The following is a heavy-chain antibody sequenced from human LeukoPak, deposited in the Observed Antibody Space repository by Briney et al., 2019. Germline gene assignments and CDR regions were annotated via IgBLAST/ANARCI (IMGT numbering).Heavy chain of an antibody. V-gene: IGHV3-30-3*01. D-gene: IGHD4-17*01. CDR3: ARTYGDYVSLGYFDL. CDR2: ISYDGSNK. Sequence: GRSLRLSCAASGFTFSSYAMHWVRQAPGKGLEWVAVISYDGSNKYYADSAKGRFTISRDNSKNTLYLQMNSLRAEDTAVYYCARTYGDYVSLGYFDLWGRGTLVTVSS. CDR1: GFTFSSYA. J-gene: IGHJ2*01.